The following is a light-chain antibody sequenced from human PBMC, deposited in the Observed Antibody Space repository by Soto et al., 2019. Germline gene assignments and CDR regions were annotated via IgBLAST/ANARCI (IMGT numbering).Light chain of an antibody. CDR3: QQYNTYSPWA. Sequence: DIQMTQSPSTLSASVGDRVTITCRASQSISIWLAWYQQKPQKAPKLLIYKASTLQSGVPSRFTGSGSGTEFTLTITSLHPDDFATYYCQQYNTYSPWAFAQGTKVEIK. CDR2: KAS. J-gene: IGKJ1*01. V-gene: IGKV1-5*03. CDR1: QSISIW.